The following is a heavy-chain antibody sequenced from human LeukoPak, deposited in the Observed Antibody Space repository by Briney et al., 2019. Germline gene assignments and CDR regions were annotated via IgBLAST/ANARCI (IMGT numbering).Heavy chain of an antibody. CDR2: IYPGVSDT. D-gene: IGHD2-2*01. CDR1: GYSFTNYW. V-gene: IGHV5-51*01. CDR3: ARGRYCSSTGCSHFDY. J-gene: IGHJ4*02. Sequence: HGESLKISCKGSGYSFTNYWIAWVRQMPGKGLEWMGIIYPGVSDTRYSPSFQGQVTISADRSISTAYLQWSSLKASDTAMYYCARGRYCSSTGCSHFDYWGQGTLVTVSS.